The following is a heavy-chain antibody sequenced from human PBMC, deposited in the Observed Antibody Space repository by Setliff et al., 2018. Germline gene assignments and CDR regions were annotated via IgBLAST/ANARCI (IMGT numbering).Heavy chain of an antibody. D-gene: IGHD3-16*01. Sequence: GESLKISCAASGFTFSSYWMSWVRQAPGKGLEWVADIKQDGSEKYYVDSVKGRFTISRDNAKNSLYLQMNSLRGEDTAVYYCARDGGEYWGQGTLVTVSS. CDR1: GFTFSSYW. CDR3: ARDGGEY. J-gene: IGHJ4*02. V-gene: IGHV3-7*01. CDR2: IKQDGSEK.